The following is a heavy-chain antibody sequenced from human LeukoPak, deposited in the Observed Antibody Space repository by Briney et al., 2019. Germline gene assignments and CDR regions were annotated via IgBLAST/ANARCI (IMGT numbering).Heavy chain of an antibody. Sequence: ASVEVSCKASGYTFTGYYMHWVRQAPGQGLEWMGWINPNSGGTNYAQKFQGRVTMTRDTSISTAYMELSRLRSDDTAVYYCARDRDTYYYDSSGYSPDYWGQGTLVTVSS. CDR1: GYTFTGYY. J-gene: IGHJ4*02. D-gene: IGHD3-22*01. CDR3: ARDRDTYYYDSSGYSPDY. CDR2: INPNSGGT. V-gene: IGHV1-2*02.